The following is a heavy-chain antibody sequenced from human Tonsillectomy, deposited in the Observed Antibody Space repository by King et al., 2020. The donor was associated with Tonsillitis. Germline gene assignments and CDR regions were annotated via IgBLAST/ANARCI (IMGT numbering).Heavy chain of an antibody. D-gene: IGHD3-3*01. CDR2: MSYDGSKK. Sequence: QVQLVESGGGVVQPGRSLRLSCAASGFTFSRYAMHWVRQAPGKGLEWVAVMSYDGSKKYSADSVKGRFTISRDNSNNTLYLQMNSLGAEDTAVYYCAKDLDFWSGYPPPQFDYWGQGTLVTVSS. CDR3: AKDLDFWSGYPPPQFDY. J-gene: IGHJ4*02. CDR1: GFTFSRYA. V-gene: IGHV3-30*18.